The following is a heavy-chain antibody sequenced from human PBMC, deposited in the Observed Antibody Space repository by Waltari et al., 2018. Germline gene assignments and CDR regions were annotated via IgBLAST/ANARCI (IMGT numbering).Heavy chain of an antibody. Sequence: QVQLVQSGAEVKKPGSSVKVSCKASGGTFSSHAISWVRQAPGQGLEWMGGIIPIFGTANYAQKFQGRVTITADESTGTAYMELSSLRSEDTAVYYCASNYAGYRDAFDIWGQGTMVTVSS. V-gene: IGHV1-69*01. CDR3: ASNYAGYRDAFDI. CDR2: IIPIFGTA. D-gene: IGHD1-7*01. CDR1: GGTFSSHA. J-gene: IGHJ3*02.